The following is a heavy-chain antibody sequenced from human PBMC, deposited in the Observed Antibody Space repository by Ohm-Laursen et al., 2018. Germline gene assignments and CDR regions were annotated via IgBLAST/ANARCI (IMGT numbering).Heavy chain of an antibody. CDR2: FDPEDGET. J-gene: IGHJ6*02. CDR1: GYTLTELS. Sequence: ASVKVSCKVSGYTLTELSMHWVRQAPGKGLEWMGGFDPEDGETIYAQKFQGRVTMTEDTSTDTAYMELSSLRSEDTAVYYCATETNIVVAMDVWGQGTTVTVSS. CDR3: ATETNIVVAMDV. D-gene: IGHD2-21*01. V-gene: IGHV1-24*01.